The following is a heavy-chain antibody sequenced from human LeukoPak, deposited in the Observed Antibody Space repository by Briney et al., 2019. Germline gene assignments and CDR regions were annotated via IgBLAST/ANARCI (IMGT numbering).Heavy chain of an antibody. V-gene: IGHV3-72*01. D-gene: IGHD3-10*01. CDR2: SRDKANSYNT. J-gene: IGHJ4*02. CDR3: ARYGGSGSGIYGDY. Sequence: PGGSLRLSCAASGFTFSDHDMDWVRRSAGKGLEWVGRSRDKANSYNTEYAASAKGRFTISRDDSKNSLYLQMNSLKTEDTAVYYCARYGGSGSGIYGDYWGQGTLVTVSS. CDR1: GFTFSDHD.